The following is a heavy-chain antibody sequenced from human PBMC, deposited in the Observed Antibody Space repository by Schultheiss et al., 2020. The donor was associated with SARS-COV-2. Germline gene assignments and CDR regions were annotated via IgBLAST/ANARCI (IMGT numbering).Heavy chain of an antibody. CDR3: ARQCQGYSYGVFDY. V-gene: IGHV4-30-2*01. Sequence: SQTLSLTCAVSGGSISSGGYSWSWIRQPPGKGLEWIGYIYHSGSTNYNPSLKSRVTISVDTSKNQFSLKLSSVTAADTAVYYCARQCQGYSYGVFDYWGQGTLVTVSS. J-gene: IGHJ4*02. D-gene: IGHD5-18*01. CDR1: GGSISSGGYS. CDR2: IYHSGST.